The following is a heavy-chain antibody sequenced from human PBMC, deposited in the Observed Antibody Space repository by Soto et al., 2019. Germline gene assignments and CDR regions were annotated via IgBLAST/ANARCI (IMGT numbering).Heavy chain of an antibody. J-gene: IGHJ6*02. Sequence: GESLKISCKGSGYSFTSYWIGWVRQMPGKGLEWMGIIYPGDSDTRYSTSFQGQVTISADKSISTAYLQWSSLKASDTAMYYCARVYYDILTGYRPDYYYGMDVWGQGTTVTVSS. CDR2: IYPGDSDT. CDR1: GYSFTSYW. D-gene: IGHD3-9*01. V-gene: IGHV5-51*01. CDR3: ARVYYDILTGYRPDYYYGMDV.